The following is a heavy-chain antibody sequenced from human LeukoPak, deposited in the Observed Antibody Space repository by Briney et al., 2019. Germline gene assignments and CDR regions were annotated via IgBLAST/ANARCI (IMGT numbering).Heavy chain of an antibody. CDR1: GFTFSSYE. Sequence: GGSLRLSCAASGFTFSSYEMNRVRQAPGKGLEWVSYISSSGSTIYYADSVKGRFTISRDNSKNTLYLQMNSLRAEDTAVYYCAKGRGWEASYYYYYMDVWGKGTTVTISS. J-gene: IGHJ6*03. CDR3: AKGRGWEASYYYYYMDV. CDR2: ISSSGSTI. D-gene: IGHD1-26*01. V-gene: IGHV3-48*03.